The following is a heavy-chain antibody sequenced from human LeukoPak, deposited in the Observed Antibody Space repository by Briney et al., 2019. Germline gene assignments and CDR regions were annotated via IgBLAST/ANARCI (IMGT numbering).Heavy chain of an antibody. CDR3: AELGITMIGGV. J-gene: IGHJ6*04. CDR1: GFTFSSYG. Sequence: GGSLRLSCVASGFTFSSYGMHWVRQAPGRGLEWVAFIRYGGNIKYYADSVKGRFTISRDNAKNSLYLQMNSLRAEDTAVYYCAELGITMIGGVWGKGTTVTISS. V-gene: IGHV3-30*02. CDR2: IRYGGNIK. D-gene: IGHD3-10*02.